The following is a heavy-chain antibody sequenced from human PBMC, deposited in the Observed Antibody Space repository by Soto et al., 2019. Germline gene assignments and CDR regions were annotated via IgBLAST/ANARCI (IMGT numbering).Heavy chain of an antibody. J-gene: IGHJ4*02. CDR1: GGSISSVGYY. CDR3: ARSGSGYYYPPHFDY. Sequence: SETLSLTCTVSGGSISSVGYYWSWIRQHPGKGLEWIGYIYYSGSTYYNPSLKSRVTISVDTSKNQFSLKLSSVTAADTAVYYCARSGSGYYYPPHFDYWGQGTLVTVSS. D-gene: IGHD3-22*01. V-gene: IGHV4-31*03. CDR2: IYYSGST.